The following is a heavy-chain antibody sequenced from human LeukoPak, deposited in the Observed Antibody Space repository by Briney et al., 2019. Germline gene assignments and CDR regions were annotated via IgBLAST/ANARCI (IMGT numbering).Heavy chain of an antibody. V-gene: IGHV1-2*02. Sequence: ASVKVSCKASGYTFTCYYMHWVRQAPGQGLEWLGWINLNSGDTTYAQLFQGRVTMTRDTSISTAYMELSSLRSDDTAVYYCVRTTAGGHCSNTNCPGPWYFDYWGQGTLVTASS. CDR3: VRTTAGGHCSNTNCPGPWYFDY. J-gene: IGHJ4*02. CDR2: INLNSGDT. CDR1: GYTFTCYY. D-gene: IGHD2-2*01.